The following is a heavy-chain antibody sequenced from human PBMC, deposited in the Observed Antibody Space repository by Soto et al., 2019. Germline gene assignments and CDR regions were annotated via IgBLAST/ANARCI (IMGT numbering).Heavy chain of an antibody. D-gene: IGHD5-12*01. Sequence: GGSLRLSCAASGFTFSSYGMHWVRQAPGKGLEWVAVIWYDGSNKYYADSVKGRFSISRDNSKNTLYLQMNSLRAEDTAVYYCARDSDRGIVATIEDYWGQGTLVTVSS. V-gene: IGHV3-33*01. CDR2: IWYDGSNK. CDR3: ARDSDRGIVATIEDY. J-gene: IGHJ4*02. CDR1: GFTFSSYG.